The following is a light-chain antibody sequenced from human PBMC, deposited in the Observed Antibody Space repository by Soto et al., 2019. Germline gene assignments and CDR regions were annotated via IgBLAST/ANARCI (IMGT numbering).Light chain of an antibody. J-gene: IGKJ1*01. V-gene: IGKV1-5*03. CDR2: KAS. Sequence: DIPMTQSPSTLSGSVGDRVTITCRASQTISSWLAWYQQKPGKAPKLLIYKASTLKSGVPSRFSGSGSGTEFTLTISRLQPDDFATYYCHHYNSYSEALGQGTKVELK. CDR1: QTISSW. CDR3: HHYNSYSEA.